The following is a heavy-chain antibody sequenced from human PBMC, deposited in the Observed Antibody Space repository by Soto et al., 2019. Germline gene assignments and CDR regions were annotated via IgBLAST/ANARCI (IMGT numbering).Heavy chain of an antibody. CDR1: GFTFSSYW. V-gene: IGHV3-7*01. J-gene: IGHJ5*02. CDR3: ARDTPDQVNIVATTGLTRFEP. D-gene: IGHD5-12*01. Sequence: EVQLVESGGGLVQPGGSLRLSCAASGFTFSSYWMSWVRQAPGKGLEWVANIKQDGSEKYYVDSVKGRFTISRDNAKNSLYLQMNSLRAEDTAVYYCARDTPDQVNIVATTGLTRFEPWGQGTLVTVSS. CDR2: IKQDGSEK.